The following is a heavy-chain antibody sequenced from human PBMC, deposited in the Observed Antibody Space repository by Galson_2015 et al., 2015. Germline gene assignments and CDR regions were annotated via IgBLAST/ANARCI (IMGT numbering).Heavy chain of an antibody. J-gene: IGHJ4*02. CDR1: GFIFSNAW. D-gene: IGHD3-10*01. V-gene: IGHV3-48*02. CDR3: ARDTLAYYVSGSLIDF. CDR2: ISGSSSTI. Sequence: SLRLSCAASGFIFSNAWMSWVRQAPGKGLEWVSYISGSSSTIYYADSVKGRFTIPRDNAKNSLSLQMTSLRDEDTAVYYCARDTLAYYVSGSLIDFWGQGTLVTVSS.